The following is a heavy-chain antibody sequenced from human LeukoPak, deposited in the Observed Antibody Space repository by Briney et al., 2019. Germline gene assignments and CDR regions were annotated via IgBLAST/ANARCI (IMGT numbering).Heavy chain of an antibody. D-gene: IGHD1-1*01. Sequence: PGRSLRLSCAASGFTFDDYAMHWVRQAPGKGLEWVSGISWNSGSIGYADSVKGRFTISRDNAKNSLYLQMNSLRAEDTALYYCAKDKVPGIGYYYGMDVWGQGTTVTVSS. CDR2: ISWNSGSI. V-gene: IGHV3-9*01. CDR3: AKDKVPGIGYYYGMDV. J-gene: IGHJ6*02. CDR1: GFTFDDYA.